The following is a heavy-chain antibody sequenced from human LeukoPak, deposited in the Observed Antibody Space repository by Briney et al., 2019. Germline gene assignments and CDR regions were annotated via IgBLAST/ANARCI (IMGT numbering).Heavy chain of an antibody. D-gene: IGHD6-19*01. V-gene: IGHV3-23*01. J-gene: IGHJ4*02. Sequence: PGGSLRLSCAASGFTFSSYAMSWVRQAPGKGLEWVSAISGSGGSTYYADSVKGRFTISRDNSKNTLYPQMNSLRAEDTAVYYCAKDGGHSGWYDYWGQGTLVTVSS. CDR3: AKDGGHSGWYDY. CDR1: GFTFSSYA. CDR2: ISGSGGST.